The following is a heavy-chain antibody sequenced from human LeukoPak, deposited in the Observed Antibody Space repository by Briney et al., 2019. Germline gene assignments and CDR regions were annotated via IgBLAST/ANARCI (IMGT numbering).Heavy chain of an antibody. CDR1: GGSISSSSYY. Sequence: SETLSLTCTVSGGSISSSSYYWGWSRQPPGKGLEWIGSIYYSGSTYYNPSLKSRVTISVDTSKNQFSLKLSSVTAADTAVYYCASLERYYYDSSGRYYFDYWGQGTLVTVSS. V-gene: IGHV4-39*01. CDR2: IYYSGST. J-gene: IGHJ4*02. D-gene: IGHD3-22*01. CDR3: ASLERYYYDSSGRYYFDY.